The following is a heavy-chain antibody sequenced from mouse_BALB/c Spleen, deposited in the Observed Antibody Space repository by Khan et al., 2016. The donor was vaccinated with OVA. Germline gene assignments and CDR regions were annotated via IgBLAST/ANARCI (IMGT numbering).Heavy chain of an antibody. CDR3: AREGGNYGWFTY. D-gene: IGHD2-1*01. Sequence: QVQLQQSGAELVRPGTSVKISCKASGYGFTDYWLGWIKQRPGHGLEWIGDIYPGSGNTYSNENFKGKATLTADKSSSTAYMPLSGLTSEDSAVYFCAREGGNYGWFTYWGQGTLVTVSA. J-gene: IGHJ3*01. V-gene: IGHV1-63*01. CDR1: GYGFTDYW. CDR2: IYPGSGNT.